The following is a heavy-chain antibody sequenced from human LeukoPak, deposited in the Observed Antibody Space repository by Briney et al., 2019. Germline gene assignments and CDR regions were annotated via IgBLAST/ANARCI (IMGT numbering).Heavy chain of an antibody. CDR2: LYSGGST. CDR1: GFIVSSNH. D-gene: IGHD3-10*01. V-gene: IGHV3-53*01. Sequence: GGSLRLSCAASGFIVSSNHMSWVRQAPGKGLEWVSILYSGGSTNYADSVKGRFTISRVNAKSTLYLQMNTLRAEDTAVYYCTTSYYFGSENTWGYWGQGTLVTVSS. CDR3: TTSYYFGSENTWGY. J-gene: IGHJ4*02.